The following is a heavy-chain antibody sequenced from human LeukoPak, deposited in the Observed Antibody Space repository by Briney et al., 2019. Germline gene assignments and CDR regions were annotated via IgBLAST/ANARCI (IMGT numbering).Heavy chain of an antibody. V-gene: IGHV3-23*01. Sequence: GGPLRLSCAASGFTFSSYAMSWVRQAPGKGLEWVSAISGSGGSTYYADSVKGRFTISRDNSKNTLYLQMNSLRTEDTAVYYCAKATPQWELLCVFDYWGQGTLVTVSS. J-gene: IGHJ4*02. D-gene: IGHD1-26*01. CDR3: AKATPQWELLCVFDY. CDR1: GFTFSSYA. CDR2: ISGSGGST.